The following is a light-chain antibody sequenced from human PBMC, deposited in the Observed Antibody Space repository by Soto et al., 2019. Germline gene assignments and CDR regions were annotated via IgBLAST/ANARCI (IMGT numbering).Light chain of an antibody. Sequence: DIQMTQSPSSVSASVGDRVTITCRASQDITTWLAWYQQKPRKAPKLLIYAASRLQRGVPSRFSGRGSGTHFTLTISSLQSEDFATYYCQQANSFPFTFGQGTNLEIK. CDR1: QDITTW. CDR2: AAS. J-gene: IGKJ2*01. V-gene: IGKV1-12*01. CDR3: QQANSFPFT.